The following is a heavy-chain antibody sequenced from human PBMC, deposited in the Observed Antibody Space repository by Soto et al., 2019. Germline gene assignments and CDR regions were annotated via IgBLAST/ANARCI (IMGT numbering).Heavy chain of an antibody. Sequence: EVPLLESGGGLVQPGESLRLSCAASGFTFSSYAMSWVRQAPGKGLEWVSVISGSDDSTYYADSVKGRFTISRDNSKNTLYVQMNSLRAEDTAVYYCAKRRSSSTFDYWGQGTLVTVSS. J-gene: IGHJ4*02. V-gene: IGHV3-23*01. D-gene: IGHD6-6*01. CDR3: AKRRSSSTFDY. CDR2: ISGSDDST. CDR1: GFTFSSYA.